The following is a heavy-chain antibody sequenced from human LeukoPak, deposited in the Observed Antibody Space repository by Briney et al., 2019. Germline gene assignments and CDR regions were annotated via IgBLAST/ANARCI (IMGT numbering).Heavy chain of an antibody. D-gene: IGHD3-9*01. CDR3: AKSDYDFLTAARWDY. V-gene: IGHV3-30*02. Sequence: GGSLRLSCAASGFTFSSYGIHWVRQAPGKGLEWVAFIRYDGSNKYYTDSVKGRLTISRDNSKNTLYLQMNSLRAEDTAVYYCAKSDYDFLTAARWDYWGQGTLVTVSS. CDR1: GFTFSSYG. CDR2: IRYDGSNK. J-gene: IGHJ4*02.